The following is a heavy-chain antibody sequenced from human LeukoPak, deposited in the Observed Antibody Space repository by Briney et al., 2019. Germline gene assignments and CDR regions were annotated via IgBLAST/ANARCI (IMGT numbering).Heavy chain of an antibody. CDR2: INSDGSST. V-gene: IGHV3-74*01. J-gene: IGHJ4*02. CDR3: ARVRGYSYPFDY. Sequence: GGSLRLSCAASGFTFSSYWMHWVRQAPGKGLVWVSRINSDGSSTSYADSVKGRFTISRDSAKDTLYLQMNSLRAEDTAVYYCARVRGYSYPFDYWGQGTLVTVSS. D-gene: IGHD5-18*01. CDR1: GFTFSSYW.